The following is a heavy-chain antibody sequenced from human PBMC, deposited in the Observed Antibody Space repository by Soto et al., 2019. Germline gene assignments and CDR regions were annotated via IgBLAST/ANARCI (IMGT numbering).Heavy chain of an antibody. CDR3: ASAVMGGSSWPFDY. V-gene: IGHV4-4*02. D-gene: IGHD6-13*01. Sequence: QVQLQESGPGLVKPSGTLSLTCAVSGGSISSSNWWSWVRQPPGKGLEWIGEIYHSGSTTYNPSLKSRVTISVDTSKKQFSLTLSPVTAAHTAGYYCASAVMGGSSWPFDYWGQGTLVTVSS. CDR2: IYHSGST. CDR1: GGSISSSNW. J-gene: IGHJ4*02.